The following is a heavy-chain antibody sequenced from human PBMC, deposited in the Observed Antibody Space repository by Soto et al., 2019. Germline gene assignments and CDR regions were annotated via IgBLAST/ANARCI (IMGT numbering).Heavy chain of an antibody. CDR3: ARAQLHTGKDNWFDP. CDR1: GGSISSGGYY. Sequence: SETLSLTCTVSGGSISSGGYYWSWIRQHPGKGLEWIGYIYYSGSTYYNPSLKSRVTISVDTSKNQFSLKLSSVTAADTAVYYWARAQLHTGKDNWFDPWGQGTLVTVSS. J-gene: IGHJ5*02. CDR2: IYYSGST. V-gene: IGHV4-31*03. D-gene: IGHD1-1*01.